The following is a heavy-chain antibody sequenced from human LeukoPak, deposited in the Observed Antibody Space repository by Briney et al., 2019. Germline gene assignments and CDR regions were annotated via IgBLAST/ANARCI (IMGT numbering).Heavy chain of an antibody. CDR3: ARVHGDYGDDPTYFDY. D-gene: IGHD4-17*01. CDR2: IYYSGST. Sequence: SETLSLTCAVSGGSISSGGYSWSWIRQHPGKGLEWIGYIYYSGSTYYNPSLKSRVTISVDTSKNQFSLKLSSVTAADTAVYYCARVHGDYGDDPTYFDYWGQGTLVTVSS. J-gene: IGHJ4*02. V-gene: IGHV4-31*11. CDR1: GGSISSGGYS.